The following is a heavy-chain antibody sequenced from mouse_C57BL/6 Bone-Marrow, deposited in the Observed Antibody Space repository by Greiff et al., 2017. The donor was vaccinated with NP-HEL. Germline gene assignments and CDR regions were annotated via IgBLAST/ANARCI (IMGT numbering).Heavy chain of an antibody. J-gene: IGHJ2*01. V-gene: IGHV5-16*01. Sequence: EVKVVESEGGLVQPGSSMKLSCTASGFTFSDYYMAWVRQVPEKGLEWVANINYDGSSTYYLDSLKSRFIISRDNAKNILYLQMSSLKSEDTATYYCARDVGVTYFDYWGQGTTLTVSS. D-gene: IGHD2-3*01. CDR1: GFTFSDYY. CDR3: ARDVGVTYFDY. CDR2: INYDGSST.